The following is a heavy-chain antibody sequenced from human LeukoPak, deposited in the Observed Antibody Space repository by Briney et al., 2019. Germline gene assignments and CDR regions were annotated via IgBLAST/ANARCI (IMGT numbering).Heavy chain of an antibody. CDR2: IYYSGST. D-gene: IGHD6-19*01. J-gene: IGHJ4*02. V-gene: IGHV4-59*01. CDR1: GGSISSYY. CDR3: ARVGSSGWLYYFDY. Sequence: SETLSLTCTVSGGSISSYYWSWIRQPPGKGLEWIGYIYYSGSTNYNPSLKSRVTISVDTSKNQFSLKLSSVTAADTAVYYCARVGSSGWLYYFDYWGQGTLVTVPS.